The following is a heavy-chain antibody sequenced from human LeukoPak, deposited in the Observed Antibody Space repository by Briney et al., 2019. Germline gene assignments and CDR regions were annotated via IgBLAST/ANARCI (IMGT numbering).Heavy chain of an antibody. CDR2: IRSKAYGGTT. J-gene: IGHJ6*02. V-gene: IGHV3-49*04. CDR1: GFTFGDHA. D-gene: IGHD3-10*01. Sequence: PGRSLRLSCTASGFTFGDHAINWVRQAPGKGLEWVGFIRSKAYGGTTEYAASVKDRFTISRDDSTSIAYLHMNSLKTEDTAVYYCSRQTDYYGSGSYPGVWGQGTTVTVSS. CDR3: SRQTDYYGSGSYPGV.